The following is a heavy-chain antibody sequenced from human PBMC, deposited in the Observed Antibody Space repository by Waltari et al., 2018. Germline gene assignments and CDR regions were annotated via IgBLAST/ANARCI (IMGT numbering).Heavy chain of an antibody. CDR3: ARGNLYYYDSSGYSAFDY. Sequence: QVQLQQWGAGLLKPSETLSLTCAVYGGSFSGYYWSWIRQPPGKGLEWIGEINHSGSTNYNPSLKGRVTISVDTSKNQFSLKLSSVTAADTAVYYCARGNLYYYDSSGYSAFDYWGQGTLVTVSS. D-gene: IGHD3-22*01. V-gene: IGHV4-34*01. CDR1: GGSFSGYY. J-gene: IGHJ4*02. CDR2: INHSGST.